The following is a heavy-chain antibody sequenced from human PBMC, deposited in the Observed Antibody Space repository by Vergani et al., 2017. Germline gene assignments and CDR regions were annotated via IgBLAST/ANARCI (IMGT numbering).Heavy chain of an antibody. J-gene: IGHJ4*02. Sequence: QVQLQESGPGLVKPSETLSLTCTVSGGSISSYYWSWIRQPPGKGLEWIGYIYYSGSTNYNPSLKSRVTISVDTSQNQFSLKLSSVTAADTAVYYCASRGYSYGWGFDYWGQGTLVTVSS. V-gene: IGHV4-59*08. D-gene: IGHD5-18*01. CDR2: IYYSGST. CDR3: ASRGYSYGWGFDY. CDR1: GGSISSYY.